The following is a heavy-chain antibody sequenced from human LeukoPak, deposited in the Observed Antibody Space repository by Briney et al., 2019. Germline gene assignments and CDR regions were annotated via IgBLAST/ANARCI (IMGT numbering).Heavy chain of an antibody. CDR3: AKSFFGVVIRPAPSDY. D-gene: IGHD3-3*01. V-gene: IGHV3-23*01. J-gene: IGHJ4*02. Sequence: GSLRLSCAASGFTFSSYAMSWVRQAPGKGLEWVSAISGSGGSTYYADSVKGRFTISRDNSKNTLYLQMNSLRAEDTAVYYCAKSFFGVVIRPAPSDYWGQGTLVTVSS. CDR1: GFTFSSYA. CDR2: ISGSGGST.